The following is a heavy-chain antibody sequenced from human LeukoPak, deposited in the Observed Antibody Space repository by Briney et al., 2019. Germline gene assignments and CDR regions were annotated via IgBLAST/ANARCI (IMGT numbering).Heavy chain of an antibody. CDR3: ASNIAVAGTRGYYFGY. CDR2: ISYDGSNK. Sequence: PGRSLRLSCAASGFTFNFYGMHWVRQAPGKGLEWVAVISYDGSNKYYADSVKGRFTISRDNSKNALYLQMNSLRADDTAVYYCASNIAVAGTRGYYFGYWGQGTLVTVSS. CDR1: GFTFNFYG. D-gene: IGHD6-19*01. J-gene: IGHJ4*02. V-gene: IGHV3-30*03.